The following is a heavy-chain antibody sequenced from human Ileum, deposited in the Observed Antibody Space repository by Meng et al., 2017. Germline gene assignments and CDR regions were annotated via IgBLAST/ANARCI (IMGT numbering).Heavy chain of an antibody. CDR1: GFTFVSYA. CDR2: ITAVNGNT. J-gene: IGHJ4*02. Sequence: RLLLFGDELKNPWPVANVSGTGSGFTFVSYAFSWVLQAPGQGLEWMGWITAVNGNTKYSQKFQGRVTITRDTSASAVYMELSNLKFEDTAVYYCARDMPYSSGSFDYWGQGTLVTVSS. V-gene: IGHV1-3*01. D-gene: IGHD3-10*01. CDR3: ARDMPYSSGSFDY.